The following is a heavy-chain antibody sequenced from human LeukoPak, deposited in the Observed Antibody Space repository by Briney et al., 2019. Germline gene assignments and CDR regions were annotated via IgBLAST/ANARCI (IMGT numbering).Heavy chain of an antibody. CDR2: ISYDGSNK. J-gene: IGHJ4*02. CDR3: AKVSEWELLHYFDY. Sequence: PGGSLRLSCAASGFTFSSYAMHWVRQAPGKGLEWVAVISYDGSNKYYADSVKGRFTISRDNSKNTLYLQMNSLRAEDTAVYYCAKVSEWELLHYFDYWGQGTLVTVSS. D-gene: IGHD1-26*01. V-gene: IGHV3-30-3*01. CDR1: GFTFSSYA.